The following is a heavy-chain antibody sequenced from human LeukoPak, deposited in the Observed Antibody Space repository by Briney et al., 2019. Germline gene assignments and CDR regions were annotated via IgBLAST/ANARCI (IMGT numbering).Heavy chain of an antibody. CDR1: GYTFTSYD. Sequence: ASVKVSCKASGYTFTSYDINWVRQATGQGLEWMGWMNPNSGNTGYAQKFQGRVTMTRNTSISTAYMELSSLRSEDTDVYYCARDHDDFWSGYYTGGYHFDYWGQGTLVTVSS. CDR3: ARDHDDFWSGYYTGGYHFDY. CDR2: MNPNSGNT. V-gene: IGHV1-8*01. J-gene: IGHJ4*02. D-gene: IGHD3-3*01.